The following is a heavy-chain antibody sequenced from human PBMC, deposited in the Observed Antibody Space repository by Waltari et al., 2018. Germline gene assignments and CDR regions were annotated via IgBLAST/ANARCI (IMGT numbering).Heavy chain of an antibody. V-gene: IGHV3-23*01. CDR1: GFSFSHYP. CDR2: MTADGRSR. CDR3: AKADFGDPFWYSDL. Sequence: EVQLLESGGDLVQPGGSLRLSCAASGFSFSHYPMAWVRQAPGKGLEWVSTMTADGRSRNYADSVKGRFTISRDNSQNTLDLQMNTLRAEDTAVYFCAKADFGDPFWYSDLWGRGTLVTV. D-gene: IGHD4-17*01. J-gene: IGHJ2*01.